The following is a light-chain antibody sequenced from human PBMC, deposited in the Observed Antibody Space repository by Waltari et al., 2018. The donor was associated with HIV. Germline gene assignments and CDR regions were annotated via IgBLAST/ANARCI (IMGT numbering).Light chain of an antibody. CDR2: DNN. V-gene: IGLV1-44*01. J-gene: IGLJ3*02. Sequence: QSVLTQPLSASGTPGQKVTISCSGSSSNIGSRPVNWYQHLPGTAPKLLIYDNNRRPSGVPDRFSGSKSGTSASLAISGLQSEDEANYYCAAWDNILNGWVFGGGTQLTVL. CDR3: AAWDNILNGWV. CDR1: SSNIGSRP.